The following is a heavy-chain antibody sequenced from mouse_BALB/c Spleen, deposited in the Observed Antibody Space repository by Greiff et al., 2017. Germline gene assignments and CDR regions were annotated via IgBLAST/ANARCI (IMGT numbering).Heavy chain of an antibody. V-gene: IGHV8-12*01. D-gene: IGHD1-1*01. Sequence: QVTLKECGPGILQPSQTLSLTCSFSGFSLSTSGMGVSWIRQPSGKGLEWLAHIYWDDDKRYNPSLKSRLTISKDTSSNQVFLKITSVDTADTATYYCARRPFYYGSPLYAMDYWGQGTSVTVSS. CDR1: GFSLSTSGMG. CDR2: IYWDDDK. J-gene: IGHJ4*01. CDR3: ARRPFYYGSPLYAMDY.